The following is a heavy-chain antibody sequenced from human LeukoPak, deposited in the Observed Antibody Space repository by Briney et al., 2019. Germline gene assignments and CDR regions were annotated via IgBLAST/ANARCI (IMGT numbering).Heavy chain of an antibody. J-gene: IGHJ4*02. CDR3: AMRLVVVTAIGDDY. D-gene: IGHD2-21*02. CDR1: GLTFSSYA. Sequence: PGGSLRLSCAASGLTFSSYAMSWVRQAPGKGLEWVSSISGSGDISYYADSVKGRFTISRDNSKSTLYLQMNSLRAEDTAVDYCAMRLVVVTAIGDDYWGQGTLVTVSS. CDR2: ISGSGDIS. V-gene: IGHV3-23*01.